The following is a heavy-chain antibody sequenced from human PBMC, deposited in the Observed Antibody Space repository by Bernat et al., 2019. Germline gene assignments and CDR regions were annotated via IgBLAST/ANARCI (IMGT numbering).Heavy chain of an antibody. D-gene: IGHD3-16*01. CDR2: IKNKANSNTP. J-gene: IGHJ4*02. V-gene: IGHV3-72*01. CDR1: GFTLSNHY. CDR3: TRLERGGKSDS. Sequence: EVQLVESGGGLVHPGGSLRLSCAASGFTLSNHYMDWVRQAPGKGLEWVGRIKNKANSNTPESAASVGGRFSMSTDDSKNALNLQMNGLKTEDTAVYYCTRLERGGKSDSWGQGTLVTVSS.